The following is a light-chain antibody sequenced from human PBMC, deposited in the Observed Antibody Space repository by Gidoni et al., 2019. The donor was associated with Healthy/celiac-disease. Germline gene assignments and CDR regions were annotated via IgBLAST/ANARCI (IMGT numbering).Light chain of an antibody. Sequence: SYELTQQPAVSVSPGQTASITCSGDKLGDKYACWYQQKPGQSPVLVIYQVSKRPSGIPERFSGSNSWNTATLTISGTQAMDEAYYYCQAWDSSYVVFGGGTKLTVL. CDR3: QAWDSSYVV. CDR2: QVS. CDR1: KLGDKY. V-gene: IGLV3-1*01. J-gene: IGLJ2*01.